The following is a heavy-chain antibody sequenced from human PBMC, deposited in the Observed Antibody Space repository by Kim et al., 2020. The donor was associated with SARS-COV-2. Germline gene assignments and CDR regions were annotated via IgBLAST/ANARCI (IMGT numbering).Heavy chain of an antibody. V-gene: IGHV3-30*18. J-gene: IGHJ4*02. CDR3: AKDSGPYDYGVINFDY. Sequence: GGSLRLSCAASGFTFSSYGMHWVRQAPGKGLEWVAVISYDGSNKYYADSVKGRFTISRDNSKNTLYLQMNSLRAEDTAVYYCAKDSGPYDYGVINFDYWGQGTLVTVSS. CDR1: GFTFSSYG. CDR2: ISYDGSNK. D-gene: IGHD4-17*01.